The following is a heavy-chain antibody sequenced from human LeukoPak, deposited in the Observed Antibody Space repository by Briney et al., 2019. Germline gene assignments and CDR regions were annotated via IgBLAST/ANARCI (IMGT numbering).Heavy chain of an antibody. CDR3: ARGYSSGWYY. J-gene: IGHJ4*02. CDR2: ISHDGNNK. Sequence: GGSLRLSCAASGFPFSDYGMYWVRQAPGKGLEWLAVISHDGNNKYYADSVKGRITISRDNSMNTLYLQMNSLRAEDTAVYYCARGYSSGWYYWGQGTLVTVSS. V-gene: IGHV3-30*03. D-gene: IGHD6-19*01. CDR1: GFPFSDYG.